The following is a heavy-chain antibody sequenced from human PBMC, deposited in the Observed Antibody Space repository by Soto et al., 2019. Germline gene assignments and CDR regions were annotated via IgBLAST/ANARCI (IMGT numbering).Heavy chain of an antibody. J-gene: IGHJ6*02. Sequence: QVQLVQSGAEVKKPGSSVKVSCKASGGTFSSYAISWVRQAPGQGLEWMGGIIPIFGTANYAQKFQGRVTSTADESTSTAYTELSSRRSEDTAVYYCSRAVYSSSGSLTPGYYYYYDGMDVWCQGTTVTVSS. V-gene: IGHV1-69*01. CDR1: GGTFSSYA. CDR2: IIPIFGTA. CDR3: SRAVYSSSGSLTPGYYYYYDGMDV. D-gene: IGHD6-13*01.